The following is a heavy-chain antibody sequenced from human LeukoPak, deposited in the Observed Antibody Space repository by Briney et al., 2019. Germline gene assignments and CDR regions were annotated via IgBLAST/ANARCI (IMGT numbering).Heavy chain of an antibody. V-gene: IGHV4-39*01. CDR1: GGSISSSSYY. J-gene: IGHJ2*01. D-gene: IGHD1/OR15-1a*01. CDR2: IYYSRST. Sequence: SETLSLTCTVSGGSISSSSYYWGWIRQPPGKGLEWIGSIYYSRSTCYNPSLKSRVTISVDTSKNQFSLKLSSVTAADTAVYYCARPLTGTNWYFDLWGRGTLVTVSS. CDR3: ARPLTGTNWYFDL.